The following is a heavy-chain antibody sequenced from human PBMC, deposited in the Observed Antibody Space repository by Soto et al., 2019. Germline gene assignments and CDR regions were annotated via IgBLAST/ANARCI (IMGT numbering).Heavy chain of an antibody. CDR1: GFTFSSYS. Sequence: EVQLVESGGGLVKPGGSLRLSCAASGFTFSSYSMNWVRQAPGKGLGWVSSISSSSSYIYYADSVKGRFTISRDNAKNSLYLQMNSLRAEDTAVYYCARDTPDYYDSSGPFDYWGQGTLVTVSS. V-gene: IGHV3-21*01. J-gene: IGHJ4*02. CDR3: ARDTPDYYDSSGPFDY. D-gene: IGHD3-22*01. CDR2: ISSSSSYI.